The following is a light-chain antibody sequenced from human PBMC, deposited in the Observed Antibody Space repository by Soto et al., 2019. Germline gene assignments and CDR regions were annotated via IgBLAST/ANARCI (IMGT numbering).Light chain of an antibody. J-gene: IGLJ2*01. CDR2: EGN. CDR3: CSYAGSSTPR. Sequence: QSALTQPASVSGSPGQSLPISCTGTSRDVGSFNLVSWYQHHPGKAPKLIIYEGNTWPSGISSRFSGSMSGNTASLTIFGLQAEDEADYYCCSYAGSSTPRFGGGTKLTVL. CDR1: SRDVGSFNL. V-gene: IGLV2-23*01.